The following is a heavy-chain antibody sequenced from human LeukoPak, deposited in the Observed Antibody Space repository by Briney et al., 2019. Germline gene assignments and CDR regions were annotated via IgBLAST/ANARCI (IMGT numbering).Heavy chain of an antibody. CDR2: INTNTGNP. V-gene: IGHV7-4-1*02. J-gene: IGHJ5*02. D-gene: IGHD3-16*01. CDR3: ARVHMGDGFDP. Sequence: ASVKVSCKASGYTFTSYAMNWVRQAPGQGPEWMGWINTNTGNPTYAQGFTGRFVFSLDTSVSTAYLQISSLKAEDAAVYYCARVHMGDGFDPWGQGTLVTVSS. CDR1: GYTFTSYA.